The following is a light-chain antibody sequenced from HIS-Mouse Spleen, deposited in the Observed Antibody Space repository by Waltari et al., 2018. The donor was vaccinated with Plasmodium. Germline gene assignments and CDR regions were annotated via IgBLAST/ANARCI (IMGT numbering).Light chain of an antibody. V-gene: IGLV2-23*03. Sequence: QSALTQPASVSGSPGQSITISCTGTSRDVGSYNLVSWYQQHPGNAPKLMLYEGSKRPLGVSTRFSCSKSGNTASLPISGLQAEDEADYYCCSYAGSSTFVFGGGTKLTVL. CDR3: CSYAGSSTFV. J-gene: IGLJ3*02. CDR2: EGS. CDR1: SRDVGSYNL.